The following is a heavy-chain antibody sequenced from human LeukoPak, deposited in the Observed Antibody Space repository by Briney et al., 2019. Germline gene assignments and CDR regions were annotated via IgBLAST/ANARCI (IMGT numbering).Heavy chain of an antibody. CDR1: GGSFSSEA. J-gene: IGHJ4*02. Sequence: SVKVSCKAFGGSFSSEAISWVRQAPGKGLEWMGGIIPIFGTANYAQKFQGRVTITTDESTTTAYMEVSSLRSEDTAVYYCGRKAGDCGGGSCYSIDYWGQGTLVTVSS. V-gene: IGHV1-69*05. CDR3: GRKAGDCGGGSCYSIDY. CDR2: IIPIFGTA. D-gene: IGHD2-15*01.